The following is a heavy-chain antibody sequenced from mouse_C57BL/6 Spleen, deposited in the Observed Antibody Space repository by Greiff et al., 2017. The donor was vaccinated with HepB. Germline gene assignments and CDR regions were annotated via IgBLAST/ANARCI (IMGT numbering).Heavy chain of an antibody. CDR2: IYPGSGST. Sequence: VQLQQPGAELVKPGASVKMSCKASGYTFTSYWLTWVKQRPGQGLEWIGDIYPGSGSTNYNEKFKSKATLTVDTSSSTAYMQLSSLTAEDSAVYYCAREKGNGYYAMDYWGQGTSVTVSS. CDR1: GYTFTSYW. CDR3: AREKGNGYYAMDY. V-gene: IGHV1-55*01. J-gene: IGHJ4*01.